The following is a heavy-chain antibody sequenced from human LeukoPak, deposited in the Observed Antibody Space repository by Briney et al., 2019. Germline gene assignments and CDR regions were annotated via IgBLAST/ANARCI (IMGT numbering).Heavy chain of an antibody. J-gene: IGHJ3*02. D-gene: IGHD2-21*02. Sequence: GGSLRLSCAASGFTFSGSAMHWVRQASGKGLEWVGRIRSKANSYAAAYAASVKGRFTISRDDSKNTAYLQMNSLKTEDTAVYYCTSPHIVVVTASDAFDIWGQGTMVTVSS. CDR2: IRSKANSYAA. V-gene: IGHV3-73*01. CDR1: GFTFSGSA. CDR3: TSPHIVVVTASDAFDI.